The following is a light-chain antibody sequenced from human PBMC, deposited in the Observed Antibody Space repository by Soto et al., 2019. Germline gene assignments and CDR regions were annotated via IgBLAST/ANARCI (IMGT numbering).Light chain of an antibody. J-gene: IGLJ1*01. Sequence: TGTSSDVGGCNYVSWYQQHPGKAPKLMIYEVNKRPSGVPDRFSGSKSGNTASLTVSGLQAEDEADYYCSSYAGSSNVFGTGTQLTVL. CDR1: SSDVGGCNY. V-gene: IGLV2-8*01. CDR2: EVN. CDR3: SSYAGSSNV.